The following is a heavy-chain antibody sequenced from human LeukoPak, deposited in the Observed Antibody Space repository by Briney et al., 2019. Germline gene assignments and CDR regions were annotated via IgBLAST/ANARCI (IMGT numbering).Heavy chain of an antibody. CDR2: INPNSGGT. J-gene: IGHJ4*02. Sequence: VASVKVSCKASGYTFTGYYMHWVRQAPGQGLEWMGWINPNSGGTNYAQKFQGRVTMTRDTSISTAYMELSRLTSDDTAVYYCTKVFIKYCSTPSCYVFDYWGQGTLVTVSS. CDR3: TKVFIKYCSTPSCYVFDY. CDR1: GYTFTGYY. D-gene: IGHD2-2*01. V-gene: IGHV1-2*02.